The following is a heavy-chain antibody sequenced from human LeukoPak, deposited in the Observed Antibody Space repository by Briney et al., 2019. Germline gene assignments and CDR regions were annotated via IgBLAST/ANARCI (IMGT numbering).Heavy chain of an antibody. Sequence: EGSLRLSCAASRFTFSSYAMSWVRQAPGKGLEWVSGISGSGGSTYYADSVKGRFTISRDNSKNTLYLQMNSLRAEDTAVYYCAKDGSGCSGGSCYQNFDYWGQGTLVTVSS. CDR2: ISGSGGST. CDR1: RFTFSSYA. V-gene: IGHV3-23*01. CDR3: AKDGSGCSGGSCYQNFDY. J-gene: IGHJ4*02. D-gene: IGHD2-15*01.